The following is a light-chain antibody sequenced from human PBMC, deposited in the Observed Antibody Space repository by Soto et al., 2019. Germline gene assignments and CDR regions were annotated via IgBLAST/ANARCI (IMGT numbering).Light chain of an antibody. CDR3: HQRDSWPLT. V-gene: IGKV3-11*01. CDR2: EAS. CDR1: QSVRSY. Sequence: EIVLTQSPATLSLSPGERATLSCRASQSVRSYLGWYQQKPGQAPRLLIYEASNRATGIPARFSGSGSGTDFTFTISSLEPEDFAVYYCHQRDSWPLTFGGVTSVEMK. J-gene: IGKJ4*01.